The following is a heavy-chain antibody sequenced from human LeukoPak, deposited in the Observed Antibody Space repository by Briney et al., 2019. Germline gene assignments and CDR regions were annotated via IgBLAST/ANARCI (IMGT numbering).Heavy chain of an antibody. CDR2: ICISGSYT. D-gene: IGHD3-9*01. CDR1: GFTFTSDS. V-gene: IGHV3-21*01. CDR3: ARAPHFDWLLSVYFYMDV. J-gene: IGHJ6*03. Sequence: GGSLRLSCAASGFTFTSDSMSSGCQAPREGLGRGSSICISGSYTYYADSVKGGFTISRDNAKNSLYLQMNSLRAEDTAVYYCARAPHFDWLLSVYFYMDVWGKGTTVTVSS.